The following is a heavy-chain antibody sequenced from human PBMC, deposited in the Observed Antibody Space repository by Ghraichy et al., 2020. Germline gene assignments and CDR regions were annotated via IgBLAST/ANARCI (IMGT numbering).Heavy chain of an antibody. CDR1: GFTFSSYA. D-gene: IGHD6-13*01. Sequence: GESLNISCAASGFTFSSYAMHWVRQAPGKGLEWVAIISYDGSNKYYADSVKGRFTISRDNSKNTLYLQMNSLRAEDTAVYYCARDQYSSSWSFDYWGQGTLVTVSS. CDR2: ISYDGSNK. V-gene: IGHV3-30*04. CDR3: ARDQYSSSWSFDY. J-gene: IGHJ4*02.